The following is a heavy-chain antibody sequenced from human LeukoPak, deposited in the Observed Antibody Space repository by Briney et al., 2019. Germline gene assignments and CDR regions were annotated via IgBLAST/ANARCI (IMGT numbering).Heavy chain of an antibody. D-gene: IGHD6-19*01. CDR2: IYYSGST. CDR3: ARQIGNIAVAGTGYFDY. J-gene: IGHJ4*02. V-gene: IGHV4-59*05. Sequence: SETLSLSCTVSGGSISSYYWSWIRQPAGKGLEWIGSIYYSGSTYYNPSLKSRVTISVDTSKNQFSLKLSSVAAADTAVYYCARQIGNIAVAGTGYFDYWGQGTLVTVSS. CDR1: GGSISSYY.